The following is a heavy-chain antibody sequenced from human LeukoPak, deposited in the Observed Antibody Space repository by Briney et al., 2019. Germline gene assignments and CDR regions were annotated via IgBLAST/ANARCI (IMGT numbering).Heavy chain of an antibody. Sequence: PGGSLRLSCAASGFTFSSHAMSWVRQAPGKGLEWVSFISSSGTTTYYEDSVKGRFTISRDNAKTSLFLQMNSLRVEDTAVYYCARVGHYYESSGYLRYYFGLDVRGPGTTVTVS. D-gene: IGHD3-22*01. CDR2: ISSSGTTT. J-gene: IGHJ6*02. CDR1: GFTFSSHA. CDR3: ARVGHYYESSGYLRYYFGLDV. V-gene: IGHV3-48*04.